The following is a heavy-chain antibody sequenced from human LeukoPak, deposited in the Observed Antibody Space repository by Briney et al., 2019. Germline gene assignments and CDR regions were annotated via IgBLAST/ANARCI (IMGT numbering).Heavy chain of an antibody. J-gene: IGHJ4*02. CDR3: ARPARAGSSSSIDY. Sequence: SETLSLTCTVSGGSISSSSYYWGWIRQPPGKGLEWIGSIYYSGSTYYNPSLKSRVTISVDTSKNQFSLKLSSVTAADTAVYYCARPARAGSSSSIDYWGQGTLVTVSS. CDR1: GGSISSSSYY. D-gene: IGHD6-6*01. CDR2: IYYSGST. V-gene: IGHV4-39*01.